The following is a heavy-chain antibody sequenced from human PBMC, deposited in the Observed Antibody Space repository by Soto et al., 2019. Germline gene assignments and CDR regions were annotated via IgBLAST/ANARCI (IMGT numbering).Heavy chain of an antibody. CDR2: IVVGSGNT. Sequence: GASVKVSCKASGFTFTSSAVQWVRQARGQRLEWIGWIVVGSGNTNYAQKFQERVTITRDMSTSTAYMELSSLRSEDTAVYYCAADLLYYYDSSGYYGGFDYCGQGTLVTVYS. V-gene: IGHV1-58*01. CDR1: GFTFTSSA. D-gene: IGHD3-22*01. J-gene: IGHJ4*02. CDR3: AADLLYYYDSSGYYGGFDY.